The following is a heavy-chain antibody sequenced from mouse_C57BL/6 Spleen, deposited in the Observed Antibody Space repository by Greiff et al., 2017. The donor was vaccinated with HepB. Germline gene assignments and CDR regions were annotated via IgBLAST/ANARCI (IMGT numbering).Heavy chain of an antibody. J-gene: IGHJ4*01. D-gene: IGHD1-1*01. CDR1: GYSITSGYY. V-gene: IGHV3-6*01. CDR2: ISYDGSN. Sequence: EVKLMESGPGLVKPSQSLSLTCSVTGYSITSGYYWNWIRQFPGNKLEWMGYISYDGSNNYNPSLKNRISITRDTSKNQFFLKLNSVTTEDTATYYCARGDTTGIYWGQGTSVTVSS. CDR3: ARGDTTGIY.